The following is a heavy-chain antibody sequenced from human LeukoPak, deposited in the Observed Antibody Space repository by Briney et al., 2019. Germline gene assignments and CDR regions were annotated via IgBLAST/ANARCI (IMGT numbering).Heavy chain of an antibody. CDR1: GFSFSSYS. J-gene: IGHJ4*02. D-gene: IGHD6-19*01. CDR2: ISHTGSTM. Sequence: PGGSLRLSCAASGFSFSSYSLNWVRQAPGKGLEWVSYISHTGSTMSYADSVKGRFPISRDNAKNSLYLQMNSLRAEDTALYYCAKDETPSSHWYGVTGYWGQGILVTVSS. CDR3: AKDETPSSHWYGVTGY. V-gene: IGHV3-48*04.